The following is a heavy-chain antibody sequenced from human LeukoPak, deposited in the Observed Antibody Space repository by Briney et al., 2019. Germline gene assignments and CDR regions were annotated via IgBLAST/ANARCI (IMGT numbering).Heavy chain of an antibody. D-gene: IGHD2-2*01. Sequence: GGFLRLSCAASGFTFSDYYMSWTRQAPGKGLEWVSYITSSGTSIYYADSVKGRFTISRDNAKNSLFLQMNSLRAEDTAVYYCARKIVPPAREFYYYYGLDVWGQGTTVTVSS. CDR2: ITSSGTSI. CDR3: ARKIVPPAREFYYYYGLDV. V-gene: IGHV3-11*01. CDR1: GFTFSDYY. J-gene: IGHJ6*02.